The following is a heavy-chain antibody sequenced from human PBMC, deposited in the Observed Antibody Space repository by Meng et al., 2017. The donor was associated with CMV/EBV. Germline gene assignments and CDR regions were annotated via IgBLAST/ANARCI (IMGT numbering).Heavy chain of an antibody. CDR1: GFTFSSYW. CDR3: ARALRFLESYDAFDI. Sequence: GESLKISCAASGFTFSSYWMNWVRQAPGKGLEWVANIKQDGSEKYYVDSVKGRFTISRDNAKNSLYLQMNSLRAEDTAVYYCARALRFLESYDAFDIWGQGTMVTVSS. V-gene: IGHV3-7*01. J-gene: IGHJ3*02. D-gene: IGHD3-3*01. CDR2: IKQDGSEK.